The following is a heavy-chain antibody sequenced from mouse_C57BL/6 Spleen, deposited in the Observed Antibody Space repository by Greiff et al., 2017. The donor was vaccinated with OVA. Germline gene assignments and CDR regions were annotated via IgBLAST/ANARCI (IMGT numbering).Heavy chain of an antibody. D-gene: IGHD1-1*01. CDR1: GFTFSDYG. CDR2: ISSCSSTI. V-gene: IGHV5-17*01. Sequence: EVNLVESGGGLVKPGGSLKLSCAASGFTFSDYGMHWVRQAPGQGLEWVAYISSCSSTIYYADTVKGRFTISRDNANNTVYLQITSLRSEDTAVYYCARIYCSGSRYLDVWGKGTTVTVSS. J-gene: IGHJ1*03. CDR3: ARIYCSGSRYLDV.